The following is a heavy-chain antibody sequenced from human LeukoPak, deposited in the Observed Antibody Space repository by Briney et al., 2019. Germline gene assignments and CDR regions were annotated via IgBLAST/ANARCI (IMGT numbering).Heavy chain of an antibody. CDR2: MNPNSGNT. CDR1: GYTFTSYD. D-gene: IGHD2-21*02. V-gene: IGHV1-8*01. Sequence: ASVKVSCKASGYTFTSYDINWVRQATGQGLEWMGWMNPNSGNTGYAQKFQGRVTMTRNTSISTAYMELSSLRSEDTAVYYCARDTAVVTAPPYYYYGMDVWGQGTTVTVSS. J-gene: IGHJ6*02. CDR3: ARDTAVVTAPPYYYYGMDV.